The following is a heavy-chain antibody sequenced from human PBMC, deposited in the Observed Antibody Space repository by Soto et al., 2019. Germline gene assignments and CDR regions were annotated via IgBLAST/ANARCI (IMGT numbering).Heavy chain of an antibody. CDR1: GYTFTSYG. CDR3: ARDLSQERITIFGVVIDSPDYGMDV. V-gene: IGHV1-18*01. J-gene: IGHJ6*02. Sequence: GASVKVSCKASGYTFTSYGISWVQQAPGQGLEWMGWISAYNGNTNYAQKLQGRVTMTTDTSTSTAYMELRSLRSDDTAVYYCARDLSQERITIFGVVIDSPDYGMDVWGQGTTVTVSS. D-gene: IGHD3-3*01. CDR2: ISAYNGNT.